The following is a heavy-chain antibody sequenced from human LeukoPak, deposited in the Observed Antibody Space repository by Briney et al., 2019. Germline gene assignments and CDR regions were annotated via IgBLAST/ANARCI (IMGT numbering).Heavy chain of an antibody. CDR3: ASSPRMASYMDV. J-gene: IGHJ6*03. V-gene: IGHV4-4*07. CDR1: GASISSYY. CDR2: IYTSGST. Sequence: PSETLSLTCTVSGASISSYYWSWIRQPAGKGLEWIGRIYTSGSTNYNPSLKSRVTMSVDTSKNQFSLKLSSVTAADTAVYYCASSPRMASYMDVWGKGTTVTVSS. D-gene: IGHD5-24*01.